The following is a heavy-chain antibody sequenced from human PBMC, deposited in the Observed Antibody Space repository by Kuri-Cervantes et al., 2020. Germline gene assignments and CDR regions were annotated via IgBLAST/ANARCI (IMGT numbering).Heavy chain of an antibody. J-gene: IGHJ6*02. V-gene: IGHV3-30*07. CDR1: GFTFSSYA. CDR3: ARRGGFDWLLNYYYGMDV. CDR2: ISYDGSNK. Sequence: GGSLRLSCAASGFTFSSYAMHWVRQAPGKGLEWVAVISYDGSNKYYADSVKGRFTISRDNAKNSLYLQMNSLRDEDTAVYYCARRGGFDWLLNYYYGMDVWGQGTTVTVSS. D-gene: IGHD3-9*01.